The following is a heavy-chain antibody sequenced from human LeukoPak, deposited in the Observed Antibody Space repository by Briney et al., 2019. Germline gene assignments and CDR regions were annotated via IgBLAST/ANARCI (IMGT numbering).Heavy chain of an antibody. CDR1: GGTFRGDG. CDR3: AREANFGGNLNWLDP. V-gene: IGHV1-69*13. CDR2: IIPMFDSR. Sequence: SVKVSCKASGGTFRGDGYHWVREAPGQGLEWMGGIIPMFDSRSYAQKFKGRVTLTSDESRTTVYMELSNLTSEDTAIYYCAREANFGGNLNWLDPWGQGTLVTVSS. J-gene: IGHJ5*02. D-gene: IGHD4-23*01.